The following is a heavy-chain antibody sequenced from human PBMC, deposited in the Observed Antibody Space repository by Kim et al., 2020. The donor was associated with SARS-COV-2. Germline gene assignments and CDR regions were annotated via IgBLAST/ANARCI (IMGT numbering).Heavy chain of an antibody. J-gene: IGHJ5*02. CDR1: GFTFSSYG. D-gene: IGHD6-19*01. V-gene: IGHV3-21*01. CDR3: ARDSYSSGWYRWGGGFDP. CDR2: IRSNGSNK. Sequence: GGSLRLSCAASGFTFSSYGMNWVRQAPGKGLEWVAIIRSNGSNKYYADSVKGRFTISRDNAKNSLYLQMNSLRAEDTAVYYCARDSYSSGWYRWGGGFDPWGQGTLVTVSS.